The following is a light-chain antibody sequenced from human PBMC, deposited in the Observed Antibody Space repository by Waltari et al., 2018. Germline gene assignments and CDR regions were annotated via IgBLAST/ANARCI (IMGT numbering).Light chain of an antibody. V-gene: IGKV2-28*01. CDR3: MQALPPYT. Sequence: DIVMTQSPLSLPVTPGEPASISCRSSQSLLHSNGYNYLDWYLQKPGQSPQLLIYLGSNRASGVPDRFGGSGSGTDFTLKISRVEAEDVGVYYCMQALPPYTFGQGTKLEIK. CDR2: LGS. J-gene: IGKJ2*01. CDR1: QSLLHSNGYNY.